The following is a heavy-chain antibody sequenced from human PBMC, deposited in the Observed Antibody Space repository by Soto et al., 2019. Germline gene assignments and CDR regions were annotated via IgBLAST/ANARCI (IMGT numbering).Heavy chain of an antibody. J-gene: IGHJ6*02. CDR2: ISSYNGNT. V-gene: IGHV1-18*01. CDR3: ARDRPTSSIRARDYYYAMDV. Sequence: QVQLVQSGAEVKKPGASVKVSCKASGYTFITYGISWVRQAPGQGLEWMGWISSYNGNTNYAQKLQGRVTMTTDTYPTTAYMEQRSLRSDDTAVYYCARDRPTSSIRARDYYYAMDVWGQGTTVTVSS. CDR1: GYTFITYG. D-gene: IGHD6-6*01.